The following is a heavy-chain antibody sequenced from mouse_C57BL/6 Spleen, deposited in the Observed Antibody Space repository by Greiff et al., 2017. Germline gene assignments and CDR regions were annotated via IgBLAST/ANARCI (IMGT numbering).Heavy chain of an antibody. D-gene: IGHD2-2*01. CDR2: IWGDGGT. V-gene: IGHV2-3*01. CDR1: GFSLTSYG. CDR3: AKQGVDGYDVGMDY. Sequence: QVQLQQSGPGLVAPSQSLSITCTVSGFSLTSYGVSWVRQPPGKGLEWLGVIWGDGGTNYHSALISRQSISKNNSKSQVYLKLNSQQTDDTATYYCAKQGVDGYDVGMDYWGQGTSVTVSS. J-gene: IGHJ4*01.